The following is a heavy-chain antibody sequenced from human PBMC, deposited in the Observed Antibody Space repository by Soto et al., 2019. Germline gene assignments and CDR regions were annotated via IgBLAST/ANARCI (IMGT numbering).Heavy chain of an antibody. CDR1: GGSFSGYY. CDR3: ATVYYYDSSGNTTHFQH. D-gene: IGHD3-22*01. V-gene: IGHV4-34*01. J-gene: IGHJ1*01. Sequence: SETLSLTCAVYGGSFSGYYWSWSRQPPGKGLEWIGEINHSGSTNYNPSLKSRVTISVDTSKNQFSLKLSSVTAADTAVYYCATVYYYDSSGNTTHFQHWGQGTLVTVSS. CDR2: INHSGST.